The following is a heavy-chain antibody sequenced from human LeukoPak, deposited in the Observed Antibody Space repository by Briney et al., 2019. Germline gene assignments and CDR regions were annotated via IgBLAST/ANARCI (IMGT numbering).Heavy chain of an antibody. Sequence: GGSLRLSCAASGFTFDDYGMSWVRQAPGKGLEWVSGINWNGGSTGYADSVKGRFTISRDNAKNSLYLQMNSLRAEDTALYYCARQEGYSSSWWSYDAFDIWGQGTMVTVSS. V-gene: IGHV3-20*04. CDR1: GFTFDDYG. J-gene: IGHJ3*02. D-gene: IGHD6-13*01. CDR2: INWNGGST. CDR3: ARQEGYSSSWWSYDAFDI.